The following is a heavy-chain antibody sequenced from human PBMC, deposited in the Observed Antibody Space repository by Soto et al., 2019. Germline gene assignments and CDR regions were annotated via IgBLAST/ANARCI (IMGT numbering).Heavy chain of an antibody. CDR3: ARERGTTVVTPNSDYYYYGMDV. CDR1: GYTFTSYA. D-gene: IGHD4-17*01. V-gene: IGHV1-3*01. Sequence: AASVKVSCKASGYTFTSYAMHWVCQAPGQRLEWMGWINAGNGNTKYSQKFQGRVTITRDTSASTAYMELSSLRSEDTAVYYCARERGTTVVTPNSDYYYYGMDVWGQGTTVTVSS. J-gene: IGHJ6*02. CDR2: INAGNGNT.